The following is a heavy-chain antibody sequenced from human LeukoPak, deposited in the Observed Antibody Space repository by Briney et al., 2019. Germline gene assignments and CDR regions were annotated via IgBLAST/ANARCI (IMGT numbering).Heavy chain of an antibody. CDR2: ISGSGDTT. D-gene: IGHD2-21*01. J-gene: IGHJ4*02. Sequence: LPGGSLRLSCAASRFTFSSYTMSWVRQAPGKGLEWVSAISGSGDTTYYADSVKGRFTISRDNSKNTLYLQMNSLRAEDTAVYYCAKEPLYYYWGQGTLVTVSS. CDR1: RFTFSSYT. CDR3: AKEPLYYY. V-gene: IGHV3-23*01.